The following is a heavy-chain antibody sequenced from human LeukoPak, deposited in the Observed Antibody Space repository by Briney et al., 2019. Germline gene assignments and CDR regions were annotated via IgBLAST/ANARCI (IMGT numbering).Heavy chain of an antibody. CDR1: GITLSNYG. D-gene: IGHD3-22*01. CDR2: ISGSGGGT. J-gene: IGHJ4*02. CDR3: AKRGVVIRVILVGFHKEAYYFDS. Sequence: PGGSLRLSCAVSGITLSNYGMSWVRQAPGKGLEWVAGISGSGGGTNYADSVKGRFTISRDNPKNTLYLQMNSLRAEDTAVYFYAKRGVVIRVILVGFHKEAYYFDSWGQGALVTVSS. V-gene: IGHV3-23*01.